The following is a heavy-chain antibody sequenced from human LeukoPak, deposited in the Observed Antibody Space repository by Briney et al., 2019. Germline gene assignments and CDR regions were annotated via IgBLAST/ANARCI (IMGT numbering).Heavy chain of an antibody. CDR3: ARKNGLDY. J-gene: IGHJ4*02. CDR1: GFTFSSYA. V-gene: IGHV3-30*04. CDR2: ISYDGSNK. Sequence: GRSLRLSCAASGFTFSSYAMHWVRQAPGKGLEWVAVISYDGSNKYYADSVKGRFTISRDNSKNTLYLQMNSLRAEDTAVYYCARKNGLDYWGQGTLVTVSS.